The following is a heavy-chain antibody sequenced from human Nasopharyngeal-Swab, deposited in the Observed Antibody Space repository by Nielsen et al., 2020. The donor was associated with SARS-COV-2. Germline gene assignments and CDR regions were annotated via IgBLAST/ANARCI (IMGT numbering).Heavy chain of an antibody. CDR3: ARDRTPRRVYYYYGMDV. CDR2: INSDGSST. Sequence: GGSLRLSCAASGFTFSSYWMHWVRQAPGKGLVWVSRINSDGSSTSYADSVKGRFTISRDNAKNTLYLQMNSLRAEDTAVYYCARDRTPRRVYYYYGMDVWGQGTTVTVFS. V-gene: IGHV3-74*01. D-gene: IGHD1-14*01. CDR1: GFTFSSYW. J-gene: IGHJ6*02.